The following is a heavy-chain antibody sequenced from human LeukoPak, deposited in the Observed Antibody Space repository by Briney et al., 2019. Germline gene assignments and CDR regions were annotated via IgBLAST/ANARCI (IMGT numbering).Heavy chain of an antibody. CDR3: ARDRDSSWYFSRLDY. J-gene: IGHJ4*02. V-gene: IGHV1-46*01. D-gene: IGHD6-13*01. CDR2: INPSGGST. Sequence: ASVKVSCTASGYTFTSYYMHWVRQAPGQGLEWMGIINPSGGSTSYAQKFQGRVTMTRDTSTSTVYMELSSLRSEDTAVYYCARDRDSSWYFSRLDYWGQGTLVTVSS. CDR1: GYTFTSYY.